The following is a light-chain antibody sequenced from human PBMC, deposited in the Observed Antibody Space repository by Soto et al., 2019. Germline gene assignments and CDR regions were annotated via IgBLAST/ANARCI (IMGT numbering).Light chain of an antibody. CDR3: QQYGSPPFT. V-gene: IGKV3-20*01. CDR2: GAS. Sequence: EIVLTPSPGTLSLSPGKSATLSCRASQSVSDNYLAWYQQKPGQAPRRLIYGASSRATGIPDRFSGSGSGTDFTLTISSLEPEDLAVYDCQQYGSPPFTFGRGNKGDI. CDR1: QSVSDNY. J-gene: IGKJ4*01.